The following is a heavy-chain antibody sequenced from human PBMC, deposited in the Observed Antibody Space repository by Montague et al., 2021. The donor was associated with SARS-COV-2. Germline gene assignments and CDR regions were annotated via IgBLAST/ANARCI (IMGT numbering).Heavy chain of an antibody. CDR3: ASHPVWQQLCT. D-gene: IGHD1-1*01. CDR1: GASLASGYW. Sequence: SETLSLTCAVSGASLASGYWWSWVRQSPGKGLEWIAEFNLTGGTNSNPSPVSRATIFLAHSKNHLTLTLSSVTAADTAMYYCASHPVWQQLCTWGQGTLVTVSA. CDR2: FNLTGGT. J-gene: IGHJ5*02. V-gene: IGHV4-4*02.